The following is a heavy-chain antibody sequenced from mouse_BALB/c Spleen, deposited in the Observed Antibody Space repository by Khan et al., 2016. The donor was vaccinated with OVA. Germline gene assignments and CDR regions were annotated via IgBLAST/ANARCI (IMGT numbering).Heavy chain of an antibody. Sequence: EVQLQQSGPELMKPGASVKISCKASGNSFTSYYIHWVKQSHGKSLEWIGYIDPFNGGTKYNQKFKAKATLTVDKSSSTAYIHLSSLTSEDSAVYYCARHEYVAWVAYWGQGTLVTVSA. V-gene: IGHV1S135*01. J-gene: IGHJ3*01. CDR2: IDPFNGGT. CDR3: ARHEYVAWVAY. CDR1: GNSFTSYY. D-gene: IGHD2-14*01.